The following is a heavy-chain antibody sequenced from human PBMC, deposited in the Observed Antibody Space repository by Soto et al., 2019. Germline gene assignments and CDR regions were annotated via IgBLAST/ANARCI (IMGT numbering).Heavy chain of an antibody. Sequence: PSETLSLTCTDSGGSISSSRYYWGRIRQPPGKGLEWIGSIYYSGNTYYNPFFKSRVIISVDTSKNQFSLKLSFVTAADTAVYYCARSIVVVVAAQLFDYWGQG. V-gene: IGHV4-39*01. CDR3: ARSIVVVVAAQLFDY. J-gene: IGHJ4*02. D-gene: IGHD2-15*01. CDR2: IYYSGNT. CDR1: GGSISSSRYY.